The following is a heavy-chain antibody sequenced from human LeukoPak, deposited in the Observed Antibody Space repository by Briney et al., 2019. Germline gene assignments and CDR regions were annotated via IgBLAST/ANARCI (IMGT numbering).Heavy chain of an antibody. CDR2: INPNSGGT. D-gene: IGHD1-26*01. Sequence: ASVKVSCKASGYTFTGYYMHWVRQAPGQGLEWMGWINPNSGGTNYAQKFQGWVTMTRDTSISTAYMELSSLRSEDTAVYYCARGAYWELPPESWGQGTLVTVSS. V-gene: IGHV1-2*04. CDR3: ARGAYWELPPES. CDR1: GYTFTGYY. J-gene: IGHJ4*02.